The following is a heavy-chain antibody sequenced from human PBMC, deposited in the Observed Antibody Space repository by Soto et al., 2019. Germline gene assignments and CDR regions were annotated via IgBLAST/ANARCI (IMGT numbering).Heavy chain of an antibody. CDR1: GFTFSSYG. V-gene: IGHV3-30*18. Sequence: QVQLVESGGGVVQPGRSLRLSCAASGFTFSSYGMHWVRQAPGKGLEWVAVISYDGSNKYYADSVKGRFTISRDNSKNTLYLQMNRLRAEDPAVYYWAKHGSDFWSGYYFDYWGQGTLVTVSS. CDR2: ISYDGSNK. CDR3: AKHGSDFWSGYYFDY. J-gene: IGHJ4*02. D-gene: IGHD3-3*01.